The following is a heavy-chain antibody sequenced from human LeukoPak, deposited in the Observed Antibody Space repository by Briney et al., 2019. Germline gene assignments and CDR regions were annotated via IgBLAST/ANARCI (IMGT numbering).Heavy chain of an antibody. Sequence: GGSLRLSCAASGFTFSSYGMHWVRQAPGKGLEWVAFIRYDGSNKYYADSVKGRFTISRDNSKSTLYLQMNSMRVEDTAVYYCASGYRSGYHYWGQGTLVSVSS. CDR3: ASGYRSGYHY. D-gene: IGHD2-8*02. CDR2: IRYDGSNK. V-gene: IGHV3-30*02. J-gene: IGHJ4*02. CDR1: GFTFSSYG.